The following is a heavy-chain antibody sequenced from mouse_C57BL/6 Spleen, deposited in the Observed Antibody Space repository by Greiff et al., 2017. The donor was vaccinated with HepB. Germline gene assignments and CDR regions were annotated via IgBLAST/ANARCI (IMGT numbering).Heavy chain of an antibody. CDR1: GFTFSSYT. D-gene: IGHD1-1*01. Sequence: EVKVVESGGGLVKPGGSLKLSCAASGFTFSSYTMSWVRQTPEKRLEWVATISGGGGNTYYPDSVKGRFTISRDNAKNTMYLQMSSLRAEDTALYYSARTNYSSSDWYFDVWGTGTTVTVSS. CDR2: ISGGGGNT. V-gene: IGHV5-9*01. CDR3: ARTNYSSSDWYFDV. J-gene: IGHJ1*03.